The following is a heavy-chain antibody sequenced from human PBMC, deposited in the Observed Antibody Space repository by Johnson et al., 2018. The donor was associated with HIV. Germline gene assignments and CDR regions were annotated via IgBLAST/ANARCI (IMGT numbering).Heavy chain of an antibody. CDR1: GFTVSSNY. V-gene: IGHV3-53*01. J-gene: IGHJ3*02. CDR2: IYSGGST. D-gene: IGHD1-26*01. Sequence: VQLVESGGGVVQPGGSLRLSCAASGFTVSSNYMSWVRQAPGKGLEWVSIIYSGGSTYYAESVKGRFTISRDKAKNSLYLQMNSRRAEDTAVYYCARVREWEGGEVGDAFDIWGQGTMVTVSS. CDR3: ARVREWEGGEVGDAFDI.